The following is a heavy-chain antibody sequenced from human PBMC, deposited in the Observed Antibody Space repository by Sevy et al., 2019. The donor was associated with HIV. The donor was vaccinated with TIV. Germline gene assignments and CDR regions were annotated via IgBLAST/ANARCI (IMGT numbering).Heavy chain of an antibody. V-gene: IGHV3-7*03. CDR1: GFTFSSYW. D-gene: IGHD6-19*01. CDR3: MRSLPQPWLLMTPSPTNWYYCDY. CDR2: IKQDGSET. J-gene: IGHJ4*02. Sequence: GGSLRLSCAASGFTFSSYWMSWVRQAPGKGLEWVANIKQDGSETYYVDSVKGRFTISRDNAKNSLYLQMNSLTAEDTAVYYCMRSLPQPWLLMTPSPTNWYYCDYWGQGTLVTVSS.